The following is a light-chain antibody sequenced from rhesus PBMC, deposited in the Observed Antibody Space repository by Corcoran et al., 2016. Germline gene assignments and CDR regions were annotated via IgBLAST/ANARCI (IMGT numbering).Light chain of an antibody. CDR3: LHYNSYPYS. Sequence: DIQMTQSPSSLSASVGDRVTITCRASQAINTYLNWYQHKPGNPPRRLIYAASTLESGVPSRFSGSGSGTHFTLTISSLQPEDIATYYCLHYNSYPYSFGQGTKVEIK. V-gene: IGKV1-43*01. CDR2: AAS. J-gene: IGKJ2*01. CDR1: QAINTY.